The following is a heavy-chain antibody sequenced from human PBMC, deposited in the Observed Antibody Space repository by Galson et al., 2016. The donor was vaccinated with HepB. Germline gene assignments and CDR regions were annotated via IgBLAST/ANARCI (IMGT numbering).Heavy chain of an antibody. J-gene: IGHJ2*01. V-gene: IGHV4-59*01. CDR2: IYYSGST. Sequence: SETLSLTCTVSGGSISRYYWSWIRQPPGKGLEWIGYIYYSGSTTYSPSLKSRVIISVDTSKNQFSLKLSSATAADTAVYYCARDLTGYSYADYRYFDLWGRGTLVTVSS. CDR1: GGSISRYY. CDR3: ARDLTGYSYADYRYFDL. D-gene: IGHD5-18*01.